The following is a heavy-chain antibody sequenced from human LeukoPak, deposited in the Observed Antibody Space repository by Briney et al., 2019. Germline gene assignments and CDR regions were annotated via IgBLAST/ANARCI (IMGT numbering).Heavy chain of an antibody. CDR1: RCTFSSYG. D-gene: IGHD6-13*01. V-gene: IGHV3-30*18. CDR2: ISYDGSNK. CDR3: AKDRAAAGTGYFDY. Sequence: PGGSLRLSCAASRCTFSSYGMHWVRQAPGKGLEWVAVISYDGSNKYYADSVKGRFTISRDNSKNTLYLQMNSLRAEDTAVYYCAKDRAAAGTGYFDYWGQGTLVTVSS. J-gene: IGHJ4*02.